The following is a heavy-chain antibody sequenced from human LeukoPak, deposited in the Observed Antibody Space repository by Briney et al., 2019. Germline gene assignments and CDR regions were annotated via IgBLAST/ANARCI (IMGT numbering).Heavy chain of an antibody. V-gene: IGHV3-11*04. CDR1: GFSFSDYY. CDR2: ISTSGNTV. J-gene: IGHJ4*02. Sequence: NPGGSLRLSCAASGFSFSDYYMNWIRQAPGQGLKWISYISTSGNTVYYADSVKGRFTVSRDNAKNSLYLQMNSLRAEDTAVYYCARVESANYWGQGTLVTVSS. CDR3: ARVESANY.